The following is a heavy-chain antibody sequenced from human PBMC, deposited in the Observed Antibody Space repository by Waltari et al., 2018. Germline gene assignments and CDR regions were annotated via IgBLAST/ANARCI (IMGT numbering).Heavy chain of an antibody. CDR2: IWYDGSNK. J-gene: IGHJ3*02. D-gene: IGHD3-3*01. Sequence: QVQLVESGGGVVQSGRSLRLSWLGSGFTFTTHGLNWVRQAPGKGLEWVAVIWYDGSNKNYVDSVKGRFTISRDNSKNTMYLEMNRLRAEDTAVYFCARGDGGSGLGASDIWGQGTMVTVSS. V-gene: IGHV3-33*01. CDR3: ARGDGGSGLGASDI. CDR1: GFTFTTHG.